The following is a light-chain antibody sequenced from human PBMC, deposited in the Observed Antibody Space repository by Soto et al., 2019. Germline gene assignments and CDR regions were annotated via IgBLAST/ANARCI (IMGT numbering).Light chain of an antibody. J-gene: IGKJ1*01. V-gene: IGKV3-15*01. CDR2: GAS. Sequence: EIVLTQSPGTLSLSPGERATLSCRASQTISNSLLAWYQQKPGQAPRLLIYGASTRATGIPARFSGSGSGTEFTLTISSLQYEDFAVYFCQQYKIWPTFGQGTKVDI. CDR1: QTISNS. CDR3: QQYKIWPT.